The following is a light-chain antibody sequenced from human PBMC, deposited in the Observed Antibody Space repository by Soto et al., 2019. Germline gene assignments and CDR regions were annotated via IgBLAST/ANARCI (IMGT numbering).Light chain of an antibody. CDR3: TSYTSSSARV. CDR1: SSDVGGYNY. CDR2: EVS. J-gene: IGLJ1*01. Sequence: QSALTQPASVSGSPGQSITISCAGSSSDVGGYNYVSWYQQHPGKAPKVMIYEVSNRPSGVPERFSGSKSGNTASLTISGLQAEDEADYYCTSYTSSSARVFGTGTKLTVL. V-gene: IGLV2-14*01.